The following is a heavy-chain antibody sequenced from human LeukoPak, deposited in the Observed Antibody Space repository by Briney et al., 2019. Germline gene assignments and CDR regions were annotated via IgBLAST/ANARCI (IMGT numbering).Heavy chain of an antibody. Sequence: PGGSLRLSCEASGITINSYWMHWGRQAPGKGLVWVSRITPDGAETDYADSVKGRVTISRDNAKNTLYLQMNRLKPDDAAVYFCVNHAYGDSYVGGGQGTLATVSS. CDR1: GITINSYW. CDR2: ITPDGAET. CDR3: VNHAYGDSYVG. J-gene: IGHJ4*02. V-gene: IGHV3-74*01. D-gene: IGHD4-17*01.